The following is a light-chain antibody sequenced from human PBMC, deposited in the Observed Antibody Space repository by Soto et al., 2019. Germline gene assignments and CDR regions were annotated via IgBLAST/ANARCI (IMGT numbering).Light chain of an antibody. CDR1: SDVGGYNY. V-gene: IGLV2-14*01. CDR2: EVS. CDR3: SSYTITSTYV. J-gene: IGLJ1*01. Sequence: SDVGGYNYVSWYQQHPGKAPKLMIYEVSDRPSGVSNRFSGSKSGNTASLTISGLQAEDEADYYCSSYTITSTYVFGTGTKVTVL.